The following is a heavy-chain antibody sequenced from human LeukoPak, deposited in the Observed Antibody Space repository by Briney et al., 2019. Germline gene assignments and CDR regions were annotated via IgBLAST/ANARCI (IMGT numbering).Heavy chain of an antibody. J-gene: IGHJ4*02. V-gene: IGHV3-21*01. CDR1: GFTFSSFS. D-gene: IGHD3-3*01. Sequence: GGSLRLSCAASGFTFSSFSMNWVRQAPGKGLEWVSSISSGGDYKHYADSVKGRLTISRDNAKNSLFLQMNSLRAEDTAVYYCARDVVAVLGEVYFDYWGQGTLVTVSS. CDR2: ISSGGDYK. CDR3: ARDVVAVLGEVYFDY.